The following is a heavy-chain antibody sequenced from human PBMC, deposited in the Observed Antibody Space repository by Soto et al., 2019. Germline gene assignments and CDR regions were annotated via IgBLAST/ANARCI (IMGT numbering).Heavy chain of an antibody. CDR2: IKQDGSEK. CDR3: ARLLPSLATVTTLGSWFDP. CDR1: GFTFISYW. Sequence: PGWSLRLSCASSGFTFISYWMSWVRQAPGKGLEWVANIKQDGSEKYYVDSVKGRFTISRDNAKNSLYLQMNSLRAEDTAVYYCARLLPSLATVTTLGSWFDPWGQGTLVTVSS. V-gene: IGHV3-7*01. D-gene: IGHD4-4*01. J-gene: IGHJ5*02.